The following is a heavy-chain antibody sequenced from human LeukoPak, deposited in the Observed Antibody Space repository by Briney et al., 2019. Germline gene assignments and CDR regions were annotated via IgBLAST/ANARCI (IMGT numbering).Heavy chain of an antibody. Sequence: SETLSLTCAVSGGSIGSGGYSWSWIRQPPGKGLEWIGYIYHSGSTYYNPSLKSRVTISVDRSKNQFSLKLSSVTAADTAVYYCARGEGGYDSPFDYWGQGTLVTVSS. D-gene: IGHD5-12*01. V-gene: IGHV4-30-2*01. CDR3: ARGEGGYDSPFDY. CDR1: GGSIGSGGYS. CDR2: IYHSGST. J-gene: IGHJ4*02.